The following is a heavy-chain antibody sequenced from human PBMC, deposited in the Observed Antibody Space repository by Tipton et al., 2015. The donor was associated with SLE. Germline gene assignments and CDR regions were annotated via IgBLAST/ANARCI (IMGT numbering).Heavy chain of an antibody. CDR3: AGEGGSFDY. CDR2: IYTSGST. CDR1: GGSFSGYY. J-gene: IGHJ4*02. V-gene: IGHV4-59*10. D-gene: IGHD1-26*01. Sequence: TLSLTCAVYGGSFSGYYWSWIRQPPGKGLEWIGRIYTSGSTNYNPSLKSRVTMSVDTSKNQFSLKLSSVTAADTAVYYCAGEGGSFDYWGQGTLVTASS.